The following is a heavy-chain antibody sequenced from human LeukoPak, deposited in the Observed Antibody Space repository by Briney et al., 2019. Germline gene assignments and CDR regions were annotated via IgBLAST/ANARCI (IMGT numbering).Heavy chain of an antibody. V-gene: IGHV3-66*01. CDR3: ARGISGWYKDPFDY. CDR2: IYSGGST. CDR1: GFTVSTSY. Sequence: GGSLRLSCAASGFTVSTSYLSWVRQPPGKVLQWVSVIYSGGSTYYADSVKGRFTISRDNSKNTLYLQMNSLRAEDTAVYYCARGISGWYKDPFDYWGQGTLVTVSS. D-gene: IGHD6-13*01. J-gene: IGHJ4*02.